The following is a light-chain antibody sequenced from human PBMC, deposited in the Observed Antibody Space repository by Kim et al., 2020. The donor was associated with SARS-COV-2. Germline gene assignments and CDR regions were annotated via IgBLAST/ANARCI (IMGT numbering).Light chain of an antibody. CDR1: QVVISY. CDR3: QQRINWPLT. J-gene: IGKJ4*01. CDR2: DAS. V-gene: IGKV3-11*01. Sequence: LSPGERASLSCRASQVVISYLALYQHQPGQAPRRLIFDASNRATGIPARFSGSGAGTDFTLTISSLEVEDFAVYYCQQRINWPLTFGGGTKVDI.